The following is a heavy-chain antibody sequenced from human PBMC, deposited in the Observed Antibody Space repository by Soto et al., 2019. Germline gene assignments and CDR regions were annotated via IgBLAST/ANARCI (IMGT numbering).Heavy chain of an antibody. J-gene: IGHJ4*02. D-gene: IGHD6-13*01. Sequence: QVQLVESGGGAVQPGRSLRLACAASGFIFNSYSMYRVRQAPGKGLEWVAVISHDGNKMYYADSVKGRFTISRDNSKNTVYLQMNTLRREDTALYYCARTAAAGFKVPRLDYWGQGTRVTVSS. CDR3: ARTAAAGFKVPRLDY. CDR2: ISHDGNKM. CDR1: GFIFNSYS. V-gene: IGHV3-30*04.